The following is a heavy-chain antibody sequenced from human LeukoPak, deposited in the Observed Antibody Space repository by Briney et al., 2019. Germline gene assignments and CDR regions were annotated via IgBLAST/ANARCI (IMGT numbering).Heavy chain of an antibody. D-gene: IGHD3-22*01. CDR3: ARSHYDSSGYYHGFRAFDM. CDR1: GFTFSRHA. V-gene: IGHV3-30-3*01. CDR2: ISYDGNNK. Sequence: GGSLRLSCAASGFTFSRHAMHWVRQAPGKGLEWVAVISYDGNNKYYADSVKGRFTISRDNSKNTLYLQMNSLRAEGTAVYYCARSHYDSSGYYHGFRAFDMWGQGTMVTVSS. J-gene: IGHJ3*02.